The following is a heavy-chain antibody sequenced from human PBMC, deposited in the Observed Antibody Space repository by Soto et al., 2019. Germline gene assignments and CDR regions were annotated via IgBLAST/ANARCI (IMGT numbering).Heavy chain of an antibody. CDR3: ACIFSGGYGYGFYYYGMDV. D-gene: IGHD5-18*01. J-gene: IGHJ6*02. CDR1: GGSISSDSYY. Sequence: SETLSLTCTVSGGSISSDSYYWGWIRQSPEKGFEWIASISYFGSTYYSPTLKSRLLISVDTSKSQFSLKLSSVTAADTAVYYCACIFSGGYGYGFYYYGMDVWGQGTTVTVSS. V-gene: IGHV4-39*01. CDR2: ISYFGST.